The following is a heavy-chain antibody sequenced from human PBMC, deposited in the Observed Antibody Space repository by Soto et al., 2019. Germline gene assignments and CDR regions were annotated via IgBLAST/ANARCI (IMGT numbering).Heavy chain of an antibody. D-gene: IGHD1-26*01. V-gene: IGHV4-30-4*01. CDR3: VREGGENWFDP. CDR1: GGSISSGDYY. CDR2: IYYSGST. J-gene: IGHJ5*02. Sequence: QVQLQESGPGLVKPSQTLSLTCTVSGGSISSGDYYWRWIRQPPGKGLEWIGYIYYSGSTFYNPSLKNRVTISLDTSKIDLSLKVRSITAADTAVNYCVREGGENWFDPWGQGTLGTVSS.